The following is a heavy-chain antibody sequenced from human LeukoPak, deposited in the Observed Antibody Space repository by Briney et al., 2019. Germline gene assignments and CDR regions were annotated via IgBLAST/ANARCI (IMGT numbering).Heavy chain of an antibody. CDR1: GFTFGKAW. CDR2: IKSKTDGGTT. V-gene: IGHV3-15*01. J-gene: IGHJ4*02. D-gene: IGHD3-3*01. Sequence: PGGSLRLSCAASGFTFGKAWMSWVRQAPGKGLEWVGRIKSKTDGGTTDYAAPVKGRFTISRDDSKNTLYLQMNSLKTEDTAVYYCTTEVLRFLEWSKYYFDYWGQGTLVTVSS. CDR3: TTEVLRFLEWSKYYFDY.